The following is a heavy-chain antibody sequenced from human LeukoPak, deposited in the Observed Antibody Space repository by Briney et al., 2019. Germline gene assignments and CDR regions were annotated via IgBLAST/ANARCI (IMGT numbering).Heavy chain of an antibody. CDR3: ARDSSYGLYYFDY. V-gene: IGHV3-53*01. CDR1: GFTFTSYA. Sequence: GGSLRLSCAASGFTFTSYAMSWVRQAPGKGLEWVSVIYSGGSTYYADSVKGRFTISRDNSKNTLYLQMNSLRAEDTAVYYCARDSSYGLYYFDYWGQGTLVTVSS. D-gene: IGHD5-18*01. J-gene: IGHJ4*02. CDR2: IYSGGST.